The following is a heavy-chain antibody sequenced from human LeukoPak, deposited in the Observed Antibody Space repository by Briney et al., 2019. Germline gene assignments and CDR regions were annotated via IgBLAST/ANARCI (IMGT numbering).Heavy chain of an antibody. D-gene: IGHD3-22*01. Sequence: PSETLSLTCTVSGGSISSGDYYWSWIRQPPGKGLEWIGYTYYSGSTYYNPSLKNRVSISVDTSKNQFSLKLSSVTAADTAVYYCARPYYYDSRIDPWGQGILVTVSS. J-gene: IGHJ5*02. CDR2: TYYSGST. CDR3: ARPYYYDSRIDP. V-gene: IGHV4-30-4*01. CDR1: GGSISSGDYY.